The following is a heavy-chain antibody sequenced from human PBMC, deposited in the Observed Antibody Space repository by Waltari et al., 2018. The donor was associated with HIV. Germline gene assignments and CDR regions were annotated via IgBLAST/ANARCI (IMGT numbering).Heavy chain of an antibody. D-gene: IGHD3-10*01. CDR3: ARDRGGTLVRGGGAFDI. V-gene: IGHV4-61*02. J-gene: IGHJ3*02. Sequence: QVQLQESGPGLVKPSQTLSLTCTVSGGSISSGTYYWSWLRQPAGKGLEWIGRSYTSGSTKYNPSRKSRVTTSIRTSKNQFSLKFNSVTAADTAVYYCARDRGGTLVRGGGAFDIWGQGTMVTVSS. CDR1: GGSISSGTYY. CDR2: SYTSGST.